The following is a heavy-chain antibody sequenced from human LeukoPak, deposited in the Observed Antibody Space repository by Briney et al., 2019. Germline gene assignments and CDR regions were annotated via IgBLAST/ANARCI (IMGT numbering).Heavy chain of an antibody. CDR3: AKTHCGGDCYDAFDI. Sequence: PGRSLRLSCAASGFTFDDYAMHWVRQAPGKGPEWVSGISWNSGSIGYADSVKGRFTISRDNAKNSLYLQMNSLRAEDTALYYCAKTHCGGDCYDAFDIWGQGTMVTVSS. CDR2: ISWNSGSI. V-gene: IGHV3-9*01. J-gene: IGHJ3*02. CDR1: GFTFDDYA. D-gene: IGHD2-21*02.